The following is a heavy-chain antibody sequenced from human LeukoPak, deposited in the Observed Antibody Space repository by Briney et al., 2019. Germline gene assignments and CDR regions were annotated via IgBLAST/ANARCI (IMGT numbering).Heavy chain of an antibody. CDR2: INHSGST. CDR3: ARHPRYYAPPSWFDP. Sequence: SETLSLTCAVYGGSFSGYYWSWIRQPPGKGLEWIGEINHSGSTNYNPSLKSRVTISVDTSKNQFSLKLSSVTAADTAVYYCARHPRYYAPPSWFDPWGQGTLVTVSS. D-gene: IGHD2-2*01. V-gene: IGHV4-34*01. CDR1: GGSFSGYY. J-gene: IGHJ5*02.